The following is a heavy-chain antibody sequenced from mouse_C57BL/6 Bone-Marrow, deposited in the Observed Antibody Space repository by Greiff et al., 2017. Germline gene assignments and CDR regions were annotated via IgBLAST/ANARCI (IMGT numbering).Heavy chain of an antibody. CDR1: GFNIKDDY. Sequence: VQLQQSGAELVRPGASVKLSCTASGFNIKDDYMHWVKQRPEQGLEWIGWIDPENGDTEYASKFQGKATITADTSSNTAYLQLRSLTSEDTAVYYCTPRLYYFDYWGQGTTLTVSS. CDR3: TPRLYYFDY. CDR2: IDPENGDT. J-gene: IGHJ2*01. V-gene: IGHV14-4*01.